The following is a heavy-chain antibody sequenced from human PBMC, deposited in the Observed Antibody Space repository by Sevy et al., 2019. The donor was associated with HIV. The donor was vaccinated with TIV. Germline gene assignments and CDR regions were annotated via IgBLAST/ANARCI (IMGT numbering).Heavy chain of an antibody. CDR1: GYTFTGYY. V-gene: IGHV1-2*06. Sequence: ASVKVSCKASGYTFTGYYMHWVRQAPGQGLEWMGRINPNSGGTNYAQKFQGRVTMTRDTSISTAYMELSRLRSDDTAVCYCASLASIIAARPSPSLDYWGQGTLVTVSS. J-gene: IGHJ4*02. CDR2: INPNSGGT. CDR3: ASLASIIAARPSPSLDY. D-gene: IGHD6-6*01.